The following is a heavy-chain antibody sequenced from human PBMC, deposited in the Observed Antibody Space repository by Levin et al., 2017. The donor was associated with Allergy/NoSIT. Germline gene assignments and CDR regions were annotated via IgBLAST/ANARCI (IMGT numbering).Heavy chain of an antibody. V-gene: IGHV4-31*03. J-gene: IGHJ5*01. D-gene: IGHD6-13*01. CDR3: ARIRNAGGTGWFDS. Sequence: SETLSLTCTVSSGSISSGHYYWSWIRQQPGKGLEWIGHIYYSGAAYYNPSLRSRVGISAETYTNQFSLKLTPVTAADTAVYYCARIRNAGGTGWFDSWGQGTLVTVSS. CDR1: SGSISSGHYY. CDR2: IYYSGAA.